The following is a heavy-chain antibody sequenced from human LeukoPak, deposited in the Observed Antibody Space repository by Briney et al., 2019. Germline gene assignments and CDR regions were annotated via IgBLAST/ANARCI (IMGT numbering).Heavy chain of an antibody. V-gene: IGHV1-69*01. D-gene: IGHD6-19*01. CDR1: GGTFSSYA. Sequence: ASVKVSCKASGGTFSSYAISWVRQAPGQGLEWIGGIIPIFGTANYAQKFQGRVTITADESTSTAYMELSSLRSEDTAVYYCAREGIAVAGTHLDYWGQGTLVTVSS. CDR2: IIPIFGTA. J-gene: IGHJ4*02. CDR3: AREGIAVAGTHLDY.